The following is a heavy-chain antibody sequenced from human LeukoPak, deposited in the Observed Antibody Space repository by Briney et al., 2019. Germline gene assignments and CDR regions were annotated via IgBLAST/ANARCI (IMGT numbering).Heavy chain of an antibody. D-gene: IGHD3-3*01. J-gene: IGHJ5*02. CDR1: GYSFTSYW. CDR3: ARRITIFGVVPWFDP. V-gene: IGHV5-51*01. CDR2: IYPGDSDT. Sequence: PGESLKISCKGSGYSFTSYWIGWVRQMPGKGLEWMGIIYPGDSDTRYSPSFQGQVTISADKSISTAYLQWSSLKASDTAMYYCARRITIFGVVPWFDPWGQGTLVTVSS.